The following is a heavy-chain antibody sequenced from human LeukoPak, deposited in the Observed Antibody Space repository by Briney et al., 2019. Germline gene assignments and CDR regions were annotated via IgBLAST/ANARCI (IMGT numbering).Heavy chain of an antibody. CDR2: INHSGST. D-gene: IGHD2-15*01. CDR3: ARLEDIVVVVAATRYNWFDP. Sequence: GSLRLSCAASGFTFSSYAMHWVRQAPGKGLEWIGEINHSGSTNYNPSLKSRVTISVDTSKNQFSLKLSSVTAADTAVYYCARLEDIVVVVAATRYNWFDPWGQGTLVTVSS. J-gene: IGHJ5*02. V-gene: IGHV4-34*01. CDR1: GFTFSSYA.